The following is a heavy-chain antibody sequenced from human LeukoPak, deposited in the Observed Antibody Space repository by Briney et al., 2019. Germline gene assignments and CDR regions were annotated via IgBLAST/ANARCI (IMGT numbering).Heavy chain of an antibody. D-gene: IGHD3-9*01. J-gene: IGHJ6*02. CDR2: INTNSGGT. CDR3: ATPMRDILTGLPYYYGMDV. Sequence: GASVKVSCKASGYTFTGYYMHWVRQAPGQGLEWMGRINTNSGGTNYAQKFQGRVTMTRDTSISTAYMELSRLRSDDTAVYYCATPMRDILTGLPYYYGMDVWGQGTTVTVSS. CDR1: GYTFTGYY. V-gene: IGHV1-2*06.